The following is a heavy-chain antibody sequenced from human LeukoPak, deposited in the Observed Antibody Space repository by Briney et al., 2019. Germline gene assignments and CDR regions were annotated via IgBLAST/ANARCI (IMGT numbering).Heavy chain of an antibody. CDR1: GFTFSSYA. Sequence: GGSLRLSCAASGFTFSSYAMSWVRQAPGKGLEWVSAISSSGSTIYYADSVKGRFTISRDNAKNSLYLQMNSLRAEDTAVYYCARGYYDSSGYSWFDPWGQGTLATVSS. J-gene: IGHJ5*02. V-gene: IGHV3-48*03. CDR2: ISSSGSTI. D-gene: IGHD3-22*01. CDR3: ARGYYDSSGYSWFDP.